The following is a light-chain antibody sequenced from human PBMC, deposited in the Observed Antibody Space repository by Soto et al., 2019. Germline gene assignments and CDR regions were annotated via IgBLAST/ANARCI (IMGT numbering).Light chain of an antibody. J-gene: IGKJ2*01. CDR3: QHLNDYRYT. CDR2: AAS. CDR1: QAISSS. Sequence: DIPLTQSPSFLSASVGDRVTITCRASQAISSSLAWYQHNPGQAPKLLIYAASTLQNGVPSSFSGSGSGTEFTLTISSLQPEDFATYYCQHLNDYRYTFGQGTKVEIK. V-gene: IGKV1-9*01.